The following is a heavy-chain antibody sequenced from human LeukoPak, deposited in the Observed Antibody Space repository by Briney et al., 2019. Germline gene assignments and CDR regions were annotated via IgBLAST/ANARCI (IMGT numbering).Heavy chain of an antibody. Sequence: PSETLSLTCTVSGGSVSSGSYYWSWIRQPPGKGLEWIGYIYYSGSTNYNPSLKSRVTISVDTSKNQFSLKLSSVTAADTAVYYCAGASRIAVARANNDYWGQGTLVTVSS. J-gene: IGHJ4*02. CDR2: IYYSGST. D-gene: IGHD6-19*01. CDR3: AGASRIAVARANNDY. V-gene: IGHV4-61*01. CDR1: GGSVSSGSYY.